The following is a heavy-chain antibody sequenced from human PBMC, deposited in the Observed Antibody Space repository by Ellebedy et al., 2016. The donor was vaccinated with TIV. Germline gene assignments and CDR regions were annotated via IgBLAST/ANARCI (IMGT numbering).Heavy chain of an antibody. CDR1: GLTFSSHA. CDR3: ARDPVGVGPDFDV. Sequence: GESLKISCAASGLTFSSHAMSWVRQAPGKGLEWVSSITESGGNTYYADSVKGRFTISRDNSNDTLFLQMNSLRAEDTAIYFCARDPVGVGPDFDVWGQGTMVTVSS. V-gene: IGHV3-23*01. J-gene: IGHJ3*01. CDR2: ITESGGNT. D-gene: IGHD4-23*01.